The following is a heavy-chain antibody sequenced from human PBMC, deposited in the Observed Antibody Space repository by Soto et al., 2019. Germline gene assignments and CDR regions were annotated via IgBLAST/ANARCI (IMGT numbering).Heavy chain of an antibody. J-gene: IGHJ4*02. Sequence: EVQLVESGGGLVKPGGSLRLSCAASGFTFSSYSMNWVRPAPGKGLEWVSACSSRGRYIYYADSVRGRFTISRDNAKNSLFLQMNSLRAEDTAIYYCARELPVGATTFDYWGQGTLVTVSS. CDR3: ARELPVGATTFDY. V-gene: IGHV3-21*01. CDR2: CSSRGRYI. CDR1: GFTFSSYS. D-gene: IGHD1-26*01.